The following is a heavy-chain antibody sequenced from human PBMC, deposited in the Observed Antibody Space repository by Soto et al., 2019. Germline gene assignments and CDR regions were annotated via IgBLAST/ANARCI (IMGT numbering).Heavy chain of an antibody. J-gene: IGHJ4*02. CDR2: INAGNGNT. CDR1: GYTFTSYA. D-gene: IGHD2-21*02. CDR3: AFCGGDCYSTGY. V-gene: IGHV1-3*01. Sequence: QVQLVQSGAEVKKPGASVKVSCKASGYTFTSYAMHWVRQAPGQRLEWMGWINAGNGNTKYSQKFQGRVTITRDTSASTAYMELSSLRSEDTAVYYCAFCGGDCYSTGYWGQGTLVTVSS.